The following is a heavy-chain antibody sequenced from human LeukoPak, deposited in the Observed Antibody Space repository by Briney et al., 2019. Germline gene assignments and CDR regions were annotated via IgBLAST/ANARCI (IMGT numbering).Heavy chain of an antibody. CDR3: TSQPYYYDSSGYYYLFDY. Sequence: SGGSLRLSCAASGFTFSGSAMHWVRQASGKGLEWVGRIRSKANSYATAYAASVKGRFTISRDDSKNTAYLQMNSLKTEDTAVYYCTSQPYYYDSSGYYYLFDYRGQGTLVTVSS. D-gene: IGHD3-22*01. CDR1: GFTFSGSA. J-gene: IGHJ4*02. CDR2: IRSKANSYAT. V-gene: IGHV3-73*01.